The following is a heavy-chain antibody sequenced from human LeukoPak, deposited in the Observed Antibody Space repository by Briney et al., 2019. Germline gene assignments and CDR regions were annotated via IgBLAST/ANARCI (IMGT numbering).Heavy chain of an antibody. CDR2: ISDTGDST. J-gene: IGHJ4*02. V-gene: IGHV3-23*01. Sequence: GGSLRLSCVVSGFTFSSYAMSWVRQVPGKGLEWVSAISDTGDSTYYADSVKGRFTITRDNSKNTLYLQMNSLRAEDTAVYYCARGNGDYWGQGTLVTVSS. CDR1: GFTFSSYA. CDR3: ARGNGDY. D-gene: IGHD1-1*01.